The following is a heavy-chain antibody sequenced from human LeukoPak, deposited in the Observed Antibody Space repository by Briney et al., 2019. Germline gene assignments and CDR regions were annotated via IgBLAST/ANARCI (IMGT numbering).Heavy chain of an antibody. CDR2: ISSDGGTT. J-gene: IGHJ4*02. CDR1: GFTFSGYA. CDR3: VKGGVVTSRPLDY. Sequence: GGSLRLSCSASGFTFSGYAMHWVRQAPGKGLEYVSGISSDGGTTYYEDSVKGRFTISRDRSKNTLCLQMSSLRAEDTAVYYCVKGGVVTSRPLDYWGQGTLVIVSS. D-gene: IGHD3-3*01. V-gene: IGHV3-64D*09.